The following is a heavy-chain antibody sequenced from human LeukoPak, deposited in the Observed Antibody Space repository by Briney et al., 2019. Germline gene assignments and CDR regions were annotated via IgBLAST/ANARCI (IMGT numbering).Heavy chain of an antibody. CDR3: ARDLDGYNNWFDP. CDR2: VFHSGST. J-gene: IGHJ5*02. V-gene: IGHV4-38-2*02. CDR1: GYSISSGYY. D-gene: IGHD5-24*01. Sequence: SETLSLTCAVSGYSISSGYYWGWIRQPPGKGLEWIGSVFHSGSTYNNPSLKTRLTISVDTSKNQFSLKLSSVTAADTAVYYCARDLDGYNNWFDPWGQGTLVTVSS.